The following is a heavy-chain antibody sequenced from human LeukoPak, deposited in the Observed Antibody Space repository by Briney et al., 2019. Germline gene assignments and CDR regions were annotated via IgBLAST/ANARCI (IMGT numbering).Heavy chain of an antibody. J-gene: IGHJ4*02. D-gene: IGHD6-13*01. CDR2: IYYSGST. CDR1: GGSISSYY. V-gene: IGHV4-59*08. CDR3: AATRLAAAGIDY. Sequence: SETLSLTCTVSGGSISSYYWSWIRQPPGKGLEWIGYIYYSGSTNYNPSLKSRVTISVDTSKNQFSLKLSSVTAADTAVYYYAATRLAAAGIDYWGQGTLVTVSS.